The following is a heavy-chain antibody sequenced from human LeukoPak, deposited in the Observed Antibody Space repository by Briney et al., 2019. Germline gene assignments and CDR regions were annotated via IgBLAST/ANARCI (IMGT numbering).Heavy chain of an antibody. J-gene: IGHJ4*02. CDR1: GYTFTTYG. D-gene: IGHD6-19*01. CDR2: ISAYNGNT. CDR3: ARTRYRSGWYPFDY. Sequence: ASVKVSCKASGYTFTTYGITWVRQAPGQGLEWMGWISAYNGNTNYAQNLQGRVTVTTDTSTSTAYMELRSLRSDDTAVYYCARTRYRSGWYPFDYWGQGTQVTVPS. V-gene: IGHV1-18*04.